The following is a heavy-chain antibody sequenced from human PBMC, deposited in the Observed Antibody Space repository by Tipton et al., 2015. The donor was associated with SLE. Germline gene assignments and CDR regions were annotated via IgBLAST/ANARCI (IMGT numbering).Heavy chain of an antibody. CDR1: GGSISSGSYY. D-gene: IGHD3-10*01. V-gene: IGHV4-61*09. CDR3: ARDRGITMVQGVIDGMDV. Sequence: TLSLICTVSGGSISSGSYYWSWIRQPAGKGLEWIGHIYTSGSTNYNPSLKSRVTISVDTSKNQFSLKLSSVTAADTAVYYCARDRGITMVQGVIDGMDVWGQGTTVTVSS. CDR2: IYTSGST. J-gene: IGHJ6*02.